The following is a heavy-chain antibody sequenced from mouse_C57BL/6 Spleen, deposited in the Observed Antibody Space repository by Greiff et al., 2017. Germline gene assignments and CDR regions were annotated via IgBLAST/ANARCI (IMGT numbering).Heavy chain of an antibody. V-gene: IGHV7-3*01. J-gene: IGHJ2*01. D-gene: IGHD1-1*01. CDR1: GFTFTDYY. CDR3: ASLLGSSYYFDY. CDR2: IRNKANGYTT. Sequence: EVKLQESGGGLVQPGGSLSLSCAASGFTFTDYYMSWVRQPPGKALEWLGFIRNKANGYTTEYSASVKGRFTISRDNSQSILYLQMNALRAEDSATYYCASLLGSSYYFDYWGQGTTLTVSS.